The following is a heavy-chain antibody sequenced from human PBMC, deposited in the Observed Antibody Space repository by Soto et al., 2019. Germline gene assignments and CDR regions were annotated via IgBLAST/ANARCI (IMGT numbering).Heavy chain of an antibody. Sequence: QVQLVQSGAEVKKPGASVKVSCKASGYTFTGYYMHWVQQAPGQGLEWMGWINPNSGGTNYAQKFQGWVTMTRDTSISTAYMELSRLRSDDTAVYYCARAAYYDMVNGMDVWGQGTTVTVSS. D-gene: IGHD3-22*01. CDR2: INPNSGGT. V-gene: IGHV1-2*04. CDR1: GYTFTGYY. CDR3: ARAAYYDMVNGMDV. J-gene: IGHJ6*02.